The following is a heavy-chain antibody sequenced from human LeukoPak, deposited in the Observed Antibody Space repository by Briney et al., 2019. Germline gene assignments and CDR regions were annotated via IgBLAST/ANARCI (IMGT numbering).Heavy chain of an antibody. D-gene: IGHD1-26*01. CDR3: AKSVVNSGTYIPFDY. J-gene: IGHJ4*02. CDR2: ISGSGRST. V-gene: IGHV3-23*01. Sequence: GGTLRLSCAASGFTFSSYGMSWVRQAPGKGLEWVSVISGSGRSTYYADSVKGRFTISRDKSNNTVYLQMSSLRAEDTAVYYCAKSVVNSGTYIPFDYWGQGTLVTVSS. CDR1: GFTFSSYG.